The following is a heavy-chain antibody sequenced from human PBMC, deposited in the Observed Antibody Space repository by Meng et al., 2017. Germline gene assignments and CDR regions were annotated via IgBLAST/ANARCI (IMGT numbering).Heavy chain of an antibody. CDR3: ARGNRYSGSYYYYGMDV. Sequence: SETLSLTCAVYGGSFSGYYWSWIRQPPGKGLEWIGKINHSGSTNYNPSLKSRVTISVDTSKNQFSLKLSSVTAADTAVYSCARGNRYSGSYYYYGMDVWGQGTTVTVSS. CDR1: GGSFSGYY. CDR2: INHSGST. V-gene: IGHV4-34*01. D-gene: IGHD1-26*01. J-gene: IGHJ6*02.